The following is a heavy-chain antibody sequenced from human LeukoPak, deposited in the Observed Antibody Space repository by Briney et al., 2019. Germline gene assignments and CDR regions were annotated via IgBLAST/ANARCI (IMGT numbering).Heavy chain of an antibody. Sequence: HGESLKISCKGSGYSFTSYWIGWVRQMPGKGLEWMGIIYPGDSDTRYSPSFQGQVTISADKSISTAYLQWSSLKASDTAMYYCARPYNTAMAPFDYWGQGTLVTVSS. V-gene: IGHV5-51*01. CDR1: GYSFTSYW. D-gene: IGHD5-18*01. J-gene: IGHJ4*02. CDR3: ARPYNTAMAPFDY. CDR2: IYPGDSDT.